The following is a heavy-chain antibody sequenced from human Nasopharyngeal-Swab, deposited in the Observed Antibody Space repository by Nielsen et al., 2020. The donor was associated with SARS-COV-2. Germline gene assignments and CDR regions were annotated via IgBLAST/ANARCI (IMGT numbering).Heavy chain of an antibody. CDR1: GFTFSSYW. CDR3: ARSVGYSSSWYFGGWFDP. V-gene: IGHV3-7*01. CDR2: IKQDGSEK. J-gene: IGHJ5*02. D-gene: IGHD6-13*01. Sequence: GESLKISCAASGFTFSSYWMSWVRQTPGKGLEWVANIKQDGSEKNYVDSVKGRFTVSRDNAKNSLYLQMDSLRAEDTAVYYCARSVGYSSSWYFGGWFDPWGQGTLVTVSS.